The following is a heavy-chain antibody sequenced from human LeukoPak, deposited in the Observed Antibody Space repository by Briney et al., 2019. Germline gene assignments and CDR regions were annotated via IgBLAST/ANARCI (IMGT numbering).Heavy chain of an antibody. D-gene: IGHD2-8*01. Sequence: PSETLSLTCTVTGGSITSNTYYWGWIRQPPGKGLEWIGSISYDGNTYYNPSLKSRVTASRDTSKNQFSLKVNSVTAADTAVYYCARINGGIWGQGTLVTVSS. V-gene: IGHV4-39*07. CDR3: ARINGGI. CDR1: GGSITSNTYY. J-gene: IGHJ4*02. CDR2: ISYDGNT.